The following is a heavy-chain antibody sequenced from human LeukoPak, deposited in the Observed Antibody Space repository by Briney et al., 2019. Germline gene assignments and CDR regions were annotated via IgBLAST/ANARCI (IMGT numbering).Heavy chain of an antibody. Sequence: GGSLRLSCAASGFSFNKYGMHWVRQAPGKGLEWVAFIRYDGSNKYYADSVKGRFTISRDNAKNSLYLQMNSLRAEDTAVYYCARDGHYYDSSGYYYPHPSPFDPWGQGTLVTVSS. V-gene: IGHV3-30*02. J-gene: IGHJ5*02. D-gene: IGHD3-22*01. CDR1: GFSFNKYG. CDR3: ARDGHYYDSSGYYYPHPSPFDP. CDR2: IRYDGSNK.